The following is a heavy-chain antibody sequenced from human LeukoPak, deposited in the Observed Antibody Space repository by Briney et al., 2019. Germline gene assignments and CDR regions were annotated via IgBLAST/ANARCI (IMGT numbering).Heavy chain of an antibody. Sequence: PGGSLTLSCGPSGFTFSSYSMNWVRQAPGKGLEWVSYIRSSSSTIYYADSVKGRFTISRDNAKNSLYLQMNSLRAEDTAVYYCARDLPPRDYGDYVYNTYTFDYWGQGTLVTVSS. J-gene: IGHJ4*02. D-gene: IGHD4-17*01. V-gene: IGHV3-48*01. CDR3: ARDLPPRDYGDYVYNTYTFDY. CDR1: GFTFSSYS. CDR2: IRSSSSTI.